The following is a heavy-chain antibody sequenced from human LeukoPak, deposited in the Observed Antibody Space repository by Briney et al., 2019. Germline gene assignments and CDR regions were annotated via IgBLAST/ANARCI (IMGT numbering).Heavy chain of an antibody. CDR2: IYNNANT. D-gene: IGHD5-24*01. J-gene: IGHJ5*02. CDR3: ARDHIDGFNPNNWFDP. Sequence: SETLSLTCTVSGDSISKDYYCWAWIRQPPGKGLEWIGTIYNNANTYYNPPLKSRVTMSVDTSKNQISLTLTSVTAADTAVYYCARDHIDGFNPNNWFDPWGQGTLVTVSS. V-gene: IGHV4-39*07. CDR1: GDSISKDYYC.